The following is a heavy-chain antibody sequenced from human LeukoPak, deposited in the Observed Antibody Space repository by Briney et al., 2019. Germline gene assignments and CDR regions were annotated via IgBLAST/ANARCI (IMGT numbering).Heavy chain of an antibody. J-gene: IGHJ4*02. CDR1: GFSFTLYW. CDR3: ALDLNGDLFDI. Sequence: GGSLRLSCAASGFSFTLYWMHWVRQAPGKGLVWVSSVKSDGSVTSYADAVKGRFSISADNAKNTQYLQMNSLRADDTAVYYCALDLNGDLFDIWGQGTPVTVSS. CDR2: VKSDGSVT. V-gene: IGHV3-74*01. D-gene: IGHD2-21*01.